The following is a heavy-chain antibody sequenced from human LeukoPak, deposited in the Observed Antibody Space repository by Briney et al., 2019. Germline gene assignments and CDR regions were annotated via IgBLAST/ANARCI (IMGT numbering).Heavy chain of an antibody. D-gene: IGHD5-18*01. V-gene: IGHV4-59*01. CDR1: GGXISSYY. J-gene: IGHJ5*02. Sequence: PSETLSLTCTASGGXISSYYWSWIRQPPGKGLEWIGYIYYSGSTNYNPSLKSRVTISVDTSKNQFSLKLSSVTAADTAVYYCARGERGYSYDLGDNWFDPWGQGTLVTVSS. CDR2: IYYSGST. CDR3: ARGERGYSYDLGDNWFDP.